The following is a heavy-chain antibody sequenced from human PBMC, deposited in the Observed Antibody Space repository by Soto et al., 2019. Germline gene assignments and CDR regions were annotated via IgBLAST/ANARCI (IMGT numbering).Heavy chain of an antibody. J-gene: IGHJ5*02. CDR3: AKTGYCSGGSCSNSRFDP. D-gene: IGHD2-15*01. CDR2: INHSGST. V-gene: IGHV4-34*01. Sequence: PSETLSLTCAVYGGSFSGYYWSWIRQPPGKGLEWIGEINHSGSTNYNPSLKSRVTISVDTSKNQFSLKLSSVTAADTAVYYCAKTGYCSGGSCSNSRFDPWGQGTLVTVS. CDR1: GGSFSGYY.